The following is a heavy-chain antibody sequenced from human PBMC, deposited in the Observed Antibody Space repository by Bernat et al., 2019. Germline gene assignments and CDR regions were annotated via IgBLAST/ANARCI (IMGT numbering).Heavy chain of an antibody. CDR3: ARADRSTCSGGTCYSDFGF. V-gene: IGHV1-69*12. CDR2: LIPIFGTP. Sequence: QVHLVQPGAEVKKPGSSVKVSCKASGDTFNTNAINWVRQAPGQGLEWVGGLIPIFGTPNYGEKFQGKVTITADGSTNTACIELNSLRSEDTAVYYCARADRSTCSGGTCYSDFGFWGQGTLVTVSS. J-gene: IGHJ4*02. D-gene: IGHD2-15*01. CDR1: GDTFNTNA.